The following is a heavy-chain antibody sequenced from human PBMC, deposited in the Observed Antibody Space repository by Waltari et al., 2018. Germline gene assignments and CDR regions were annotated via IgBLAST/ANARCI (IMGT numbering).Heavy chain of an antibody. V-gene: IGHV3-7*01. D-gene: IGHD3-3*01. J-gene: IGHJ4*02. Sequence: EVQLVESGGGLVQPGGSLRLSCAASGFTFSSYWMSWVRQAPGKGLEWVANIKQDGSEKYYVDSGKGRLTISRDNAKNSLYLQMNSLRAEDTAVYYCARRSWLLFFDYWGQGTLVTVSS. CDR2: IKQDGSEK. CDR1: GFTFSSYW. CDR3: ARRSWLLFFDY.